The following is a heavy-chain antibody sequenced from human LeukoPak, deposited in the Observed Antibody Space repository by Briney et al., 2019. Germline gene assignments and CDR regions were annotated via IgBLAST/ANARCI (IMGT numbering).Heavy chain of an antibody. J-gene: IGHJ4*02. D-gene: IGHD1-14*01. Sequence: GGSLRLSCAASGFSFDDYGMHWVRQAPGKGLEWVSGISWNSGSIGYADSVKGRFTISRINAEKSLYLQMNNLKVEDTAVYYCAGEPRSLAHWGQGTLVTVSS. CDR1: GFSFDDYG. CDR3: AGEPRSLAH. V-gene: IGHV3-9*01. CDR2: ISWNSGSI.